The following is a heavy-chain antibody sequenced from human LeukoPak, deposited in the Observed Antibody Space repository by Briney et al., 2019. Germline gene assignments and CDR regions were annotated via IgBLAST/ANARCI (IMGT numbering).Heavy chain of an antibody. CDR1: GYTFTDYE. CDR2: ISAYNGNT. Sequence: ASVKVSCKPSGYTFTDYEISWVRQAPGQGLEWMGWISAYNGNTNYAQKLQGRVTMTTDTSTSTAYMELRSLRSDDTAVYYCARSPAFIVVVVAATPGNWFDPWGQGTLVTVSS. CDR3: ARSPAFIVVVVAATPGNWFDP. V-gene: IGHV1-18*01. D-gene: IGHD2-15*01. J-gene: IGHJ5*02.